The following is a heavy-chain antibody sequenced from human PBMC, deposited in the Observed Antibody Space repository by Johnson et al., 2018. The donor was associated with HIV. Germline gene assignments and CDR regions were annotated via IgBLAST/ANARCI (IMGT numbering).Heavy chain of an antibody. J-gene: IGHJ3*02. CDR1: GFTFDDYA. CDR3: ARVLTGVYSSGCFGAFEI. V-gene: IGHV3-20*04. CDR2: INWNGGST. Sequence: MMLVESGGGVVRPGGSLRLSCGVSGFTFDDYAMSWVRQTPGKGLEWVSGINWNGGSTDYADSVTGRFTISRDNAKNSLYLQMNSLRAEETSLYYCARVLTGVYSSGCFGAFEIWGQGTVVTVSS. D-gene: IGHD7-27*01.